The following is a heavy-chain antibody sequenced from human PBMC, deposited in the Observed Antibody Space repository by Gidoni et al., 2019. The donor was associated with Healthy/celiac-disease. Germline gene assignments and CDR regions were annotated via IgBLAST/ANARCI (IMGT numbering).Heavy chain of an antibody. Sequence: EVQLVESGGGLVKPGGSRRLSGAASGFTFSSYRVNWVRKAPGKGLEWVSSISRSRSSLSYANSVTGRFTISRDNAQTSLYLQMTSLRAEDPAVYYCAREGPGYYDSSGYYPWYFDYWGQGTLVTVSS. CDR1: GFTFSSYR. CDR2: ISRSRSSL. CDR3: AREGPGYYDSSGYYPWYFDY. J-gene: IGHJ4*02. D-gene: IGHD3-22*01. V-gene: IGHV3-21*01.